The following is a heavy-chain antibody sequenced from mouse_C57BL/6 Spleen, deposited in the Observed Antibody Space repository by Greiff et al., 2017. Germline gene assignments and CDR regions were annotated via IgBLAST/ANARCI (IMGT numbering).Heavy chain of an antibody. V-gene: IGHV10-1*01. D-gene: IGHD1-1*01. Sequence: EVKLVESGGGLVQPKGSLKLSCAASGFSFNTYAMNWVRQAPGKGLEWVARIRSKSNNYATYYADSVKDRFTISQADSASILYLHMNNLKTEDTAMYYGASSGCGSRPLDFDYWGQGTTLTVSS. CDR3: ASSGCGSRPLDFDY. J-gene: IGHJ2*01. CDR2: IRSKSNNYAT. CDR1: GFSFNTYA.